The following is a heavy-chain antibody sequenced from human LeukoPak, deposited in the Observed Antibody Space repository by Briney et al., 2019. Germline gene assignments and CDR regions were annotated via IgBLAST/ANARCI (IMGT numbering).Heavy chain of an antibody. J-gene: IGHJ6*02. D-gene: IGHD4-17*01. CDR3: ARQGLRYYYYGIDV. CDR2: IHYSGST. CDR1: GGSISSYY. V-gene: IGHV4-59*08. Sequence: SETLSLTCTVSGGSISSYYWTWIRQPPGKGLEWIGYIHYSGSTNYHPSLKSRVTISVDTSKNQVSLKLSSVTAADTAVYYCARQGLRYYYYGIDVWGQGTTVTVSS.